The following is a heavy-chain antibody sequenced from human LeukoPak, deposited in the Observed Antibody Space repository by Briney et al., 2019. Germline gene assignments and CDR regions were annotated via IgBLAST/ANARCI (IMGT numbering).Heavy chain of an antibody. CDR2: IYCSGST. J-gene: IGHJ5*02. CDR3: ARHVGFITMVRGVINNNWFDP. D-gene: IGHD3-10*01. V-gene: IGHV4-39*01. Sequence: PSETLSLTCTVSGGSISSSSYYWGWIRQPPGKGLEWIGSIYCSGSTYYNPSLKSRVTISVDTSKKQFSLKLSSVTAADTAVYYCARHVGFITMVRGVINNNWFDPWGQGTLVTVSS. CDR1: GGSISSSSYY.